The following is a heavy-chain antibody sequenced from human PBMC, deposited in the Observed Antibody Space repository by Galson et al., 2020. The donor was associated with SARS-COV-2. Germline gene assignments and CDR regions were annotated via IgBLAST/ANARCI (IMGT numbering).Heavy chain of an antibody. CDR2: TKYRSKWYN. D-gene: IGHD3-16*01. CDR1: GDSVSTNSAA. Sequence: SQTLSLTCAISGDSVSTNSAAWHWIRQSPSRGLEWLGSTKYRSKWYNDYALSVTSRITINSDTSKNHSSLQLNSVTPEDTALYYCARDHNYVFDYWGQGTLVTVSS. V-gene: IGHV6-1*01. J-gene: IGHJ4*02. CDR3: ARDHNYVFDY.